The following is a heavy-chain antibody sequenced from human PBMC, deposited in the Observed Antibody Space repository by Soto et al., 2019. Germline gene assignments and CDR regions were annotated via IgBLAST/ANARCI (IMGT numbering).Heavy chain of an antibody. J-gene: IGHJ6*02. CDR2: INHSGST. V-gene: IGHV4-34*01. CDR1: GGTFRDYSCN. Sequence: LSLTCAVYGGTFRDYSCNWNWIRQPPGKGLEWIGEINHSGSTSHNPSLKSRVTLSLDTSKNQFSLKLSSVTAADTAVYYCARTLRGRKSAIFGVVKYYYYYGMDVWGQGTTVTAP. CDR3: ARTLRGRKSAIFGVVKYYYYYGMDV. D-gene: IGHD3-3*01.